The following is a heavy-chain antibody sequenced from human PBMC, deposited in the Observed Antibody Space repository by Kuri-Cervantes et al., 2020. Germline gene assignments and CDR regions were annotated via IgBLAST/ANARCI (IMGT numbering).Heavy chain of an antibody. Sequence: SCKASGGTFSSYAMSWVRQAPGKGLEWVSVISGSGGSTYYADSVKGRFTISRDNSKNTLYLQMNSLRAEDTAVYYCAKRITVAIDYWGHGTLVTVSS. CDR3: AKRITVAIDY. CDR1: GGTFSSYA. D-gene: IGHD3-10*01. CDR2: ISGSGGST. J-gene: IGHJ4*01. V-gene: IGHV3-23*01.